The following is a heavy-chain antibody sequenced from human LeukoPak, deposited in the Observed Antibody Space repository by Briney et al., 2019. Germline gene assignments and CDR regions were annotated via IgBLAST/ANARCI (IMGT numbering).Heavy chain of an antibody. CDR2: VYNSGST. CDR1: GGFINNYY. V-gene: IGHV4-59*08. J-gene: IGHJ6*03. D-gene: IGHD2-15*01. Sequence: SETLSLTCTVSGGFINNYYWSWIRQPPGKGLEWIGYVYNSGSTNYNPSLKSRVAISVDTSKNQFSLKLSSVTAADTAVYYCARVKVAADYYYMDVWGKGTTVTISS. CDR3: ARVKVAADYYYMDV.